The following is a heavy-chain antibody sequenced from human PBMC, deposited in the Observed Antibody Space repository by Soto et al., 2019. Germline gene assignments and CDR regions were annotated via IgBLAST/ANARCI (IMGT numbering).Heavy chain of an antibody. D-gene: IGHD3-10*01. CDR2: IYWNDDK. J-gene: IGHJ5*01. CDR1: GFTLSTSGVG. CDR3: AHTEGALAPTPGRISRGFGT. V-gene: IGHV2-5*01. Sequence: SGPTLVNPTQTLTLTCTFSGFTLSTSGVGVGWIRQPPGKALEWLALIYWNDDKRYSPSLKSRLTITKDTSKNQVVLTMTNRDPVDTGTYYPAHTEGALAPTPGRISRGFGTWGPGTLVATSS.